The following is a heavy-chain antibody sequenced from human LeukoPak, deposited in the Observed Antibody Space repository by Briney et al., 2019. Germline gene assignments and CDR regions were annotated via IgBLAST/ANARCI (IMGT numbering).Heavy chain of an antibody. Sequence: ASVKVSCKTSGYTFSSYDINWVRQATGQGLEWMGWMNPNSGNIGYAQKFQGRVTMTRNTSITTAYMELSSLTSEDTAVFYCARGRGVSTVVTRLGDYWGQGTVVTVSS. CDR1: GYTFSSYD. V-gene: IGHV1-8*01. CDR3: ARGRGVSTVVTRLGDY. CDR2: MNPNSGNI. D-gene: IGHD4-23*01. J-gene: IGHJ4*02.